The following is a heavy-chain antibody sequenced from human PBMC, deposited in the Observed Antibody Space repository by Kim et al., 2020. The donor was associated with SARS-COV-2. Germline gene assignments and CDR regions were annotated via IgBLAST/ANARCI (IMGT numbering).Heavy chain of an antibody. D-gene: IGHD3-22*01. CDR1: GGTFSSYA. J-gene: IGHJ4*02. V-gene: IGHV1-69*06. CDR2: IIPIFGTA. Sequence: SVKVCKASGGTFSSYAISWVRQAPGQGLEWMGGIIPIFGTANYAQKFQGRVTITADKSTSTAYMELSSLRSEDTAVYYCARGWDSSGEHYWGQGTLVTVSS. CDR3: ARGWDSSGEHY.